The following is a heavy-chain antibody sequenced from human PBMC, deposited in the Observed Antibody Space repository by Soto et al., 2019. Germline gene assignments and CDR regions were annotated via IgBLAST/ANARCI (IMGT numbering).Heavy chain of an antibody. CDR2: IYPGDSDT. CDR1: GYSFTSYW. V-gene: IGHV5-51*01. J-gene: IGHJ6*02. CDR3: ARIVVVPSATGGYYYYGMDV. Sequence: AESLKISCKGSGYSFTSYWIGWVRQMPGKGLEWMGIIYPGDSDTRYSPSFQGQVTISADKSISTACLQWSSLKASDTAMYYCARIVVVPSATGGYYYYGMDVWGQGTTVTVSS. D-gene: IGHD2-2*01.